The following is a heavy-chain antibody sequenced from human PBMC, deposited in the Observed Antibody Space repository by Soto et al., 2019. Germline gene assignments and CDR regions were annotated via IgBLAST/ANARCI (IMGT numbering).Heavy chain of an antibody. J-gene: IGHJ4*02. D-gene: IGHD2-15*01. CDR3: ARTDGYCSGGSCYDAFDY. CDR1: GFSLSTSGMC. Sequence: SGPTLVNPTQTLTLTCTFSGFSLSTSGMCVSWIRQPPGKALEWLALIDWDDDKYYSTSLKTRLTISKDTSRNQVVLTMTNMDPVDTATYYCARTDGYCSGGSCYDAFDYWGQGTLVTVSS. V-gene: IGHV2-70*01. CDR2: IDWDDDK.